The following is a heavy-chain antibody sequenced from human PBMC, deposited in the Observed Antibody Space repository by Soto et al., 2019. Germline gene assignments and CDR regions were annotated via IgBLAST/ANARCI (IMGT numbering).Heavy chain of an antibody. J-gene: IGHJ4*02. Sequence: ASVKVSCKASGYTFTSYAMHWVRQAPGQRLEWMGWINAGNGNTKYSQKFQGRVTITRDTSTSTAYMELSSLRSEDTAVYYCARVGNSRYDILTGYLDYWGQGTLVTVSS. CDR3: ARVGNSRYDILTGYLDY. CDR1: GYTFTSYA. CDR2: INAGNGNT. D-gene: IGHD3-9*01. V-gene: IGHV1-3*01.